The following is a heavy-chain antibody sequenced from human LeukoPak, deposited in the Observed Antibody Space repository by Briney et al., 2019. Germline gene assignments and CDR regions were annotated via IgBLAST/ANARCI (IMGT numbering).Heavy chain of an antibody. D-gene: IGHD1-7*01. CDR1: GGTFSSYA. V-gene: IGHV1-46*01. J-gene: IGHJ3*02. CDR3: ARDQDWNYAFDI. Sequence: GASVKVSCKASGGTFSSYAISWVRQAPGQGLEWMGIINPSGGSTSYAQKFQGRVTMTRDTSTSTVYMELSSLRSEDTAVYYCARDQDWNYAFDIWGQGTMVTVSS. CDR2: INPSGGST.